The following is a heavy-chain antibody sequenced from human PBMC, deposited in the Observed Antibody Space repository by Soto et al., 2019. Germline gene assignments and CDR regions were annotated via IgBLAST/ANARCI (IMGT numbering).Heavy chain of an antibody. V-gene: IGHV4-59*01. CDR1: GGSISIYY. J-gene: IGHJ6*02. CDR2: IYYSGST. CDR3: ARDGMYCGGGSCYDDYYGVDV. Sequence: PSETLSLTCTVCGGSISIYYWSWIRQPPGKGLEWIGYIYYSGSTNYNPSLKSRVTISVDTSKNQFSLKLSSVTAADTAVYYCARDGMYCGGGSCYDDYYGVDVWGQGTTVTVSS. D-gene: IGHD2-15*01.